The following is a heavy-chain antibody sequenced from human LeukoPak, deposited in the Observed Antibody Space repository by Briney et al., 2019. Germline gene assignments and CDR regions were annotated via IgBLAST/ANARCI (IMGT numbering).Heavy chain of an antibody. CDR1: GGSISDNY. V-gene: IGHV4-59*01. D-gene: IGHD4-23*01. Sequence: SETLSLTCTVSGGSISDNYWTWIRQPPGKGLERIGYMYYSGSTNYNPSFKSRVIISVDTSKNQFSLKVSSVTAADTAVYYCARLHDYGGKNFDLWGRGTLVTVSS. J-gene: IGHJ2*01. CDR2: MYYSGST. CDR3: ARLHDYGGKNFDL.